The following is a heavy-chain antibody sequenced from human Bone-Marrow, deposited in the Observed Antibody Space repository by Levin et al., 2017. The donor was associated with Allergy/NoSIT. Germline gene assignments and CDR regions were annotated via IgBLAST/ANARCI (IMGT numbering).Heavy chain of an antibody. J-gene: IGHJ5*01. Sequence: RPGGSLRLSCAASGFTFDDYAMHWVRQVPGKGLEWVSSISWNSTNIGYADSVKGRFIMSRDNAKNSLFLQMNSLRLEDTAFYYCAKDSGYYFGSRSSFNGWFDSWGQGSLVTVSS. D-gene: IGHD3-10*01. CDR3: AKDSGYYFGSRSSFNGWFDS. CDR2: ISWNSTNI. CDR1: GFTFDDYA. V-gene: IGHV3-9*01.